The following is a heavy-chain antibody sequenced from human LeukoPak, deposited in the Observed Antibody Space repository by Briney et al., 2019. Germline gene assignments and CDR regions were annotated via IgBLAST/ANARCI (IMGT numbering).Heavy chain of an antibody. V-gene: IGHV4-31*03. CDR1: GGSISSGGYY. CDR2: FYYSGST. Sequence: SETLSLTCTVSGGSISSGGYYWSWLRQHPGTGLEWIGYFYYSGSTYYNPSLKRRVTISVDTSKNQFSLKLSSVTAADTAVYYCARRVVVVAATLIDPWGQGTLVTVSS. D-gene: IGHD2-15*01. CDR3: ARRVVVVAATLIDP. J-gene: IGHJ5*02.